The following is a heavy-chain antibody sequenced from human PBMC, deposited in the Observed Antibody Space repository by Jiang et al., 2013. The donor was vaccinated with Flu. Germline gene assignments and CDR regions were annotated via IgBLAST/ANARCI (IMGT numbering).Heavy chain of an antibody. CDR3: ARRGDYGDYLDY. D-gene: IGHD4-17*01. V-gene: IGHV4-4*02. CDR1: GGSISSSNW. Sequence: PGLVKPSGTLSLTCAVSGGSISSSNWWSWVRQPPGKGLEWIGYIYYSGSTYCNPSLKSRVTISVDTSKNQFSLKLSSVTAADTAVYYCARRGDYGDYLDYWGQGTLVTVSS. J-gene: IGHJ4*02. CDR2: IYYSGST.